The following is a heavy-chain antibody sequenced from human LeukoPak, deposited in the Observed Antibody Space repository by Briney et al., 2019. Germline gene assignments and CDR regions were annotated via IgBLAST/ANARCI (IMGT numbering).Heavy chain of an antibody. CDR3: VKTMVTFGGIIRADAFDI. V-gene: IGHV3-48*01. Sequence: GGSLRLSCAASGFTFSSYSMNWVRQAPGKGLEWVSYISSSSSTIYYADSVKGRFTISRDNSKNTLYLQMSSLRPEDTAVYYCVKTMVTFGGIIRADAFDIWGQGTMVTVSS. J-gene: IGHJ3*02. CDR1: GFTFSSYS. CDR2: ISSSSSTI. D-gene: IGHD3-16*01.